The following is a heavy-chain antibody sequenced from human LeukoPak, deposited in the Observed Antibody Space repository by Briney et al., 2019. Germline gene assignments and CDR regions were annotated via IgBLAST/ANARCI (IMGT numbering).Heavy chain of an antibody. J-gene: IGHJ4*02. CDR2: IYYSGNT. CDR3: ARAGSWKQNFDY. V-gene: IGHV4-59*01. CDR1: GGSISSYY. D-gene: IGHD6-13*01. Sequence: ETLSLTCTVSGGSISSYYWSWIRQPPGKGLEWIGYIYYSGNTNYNPSLKTRVTISVDTSKNQFSLKLSSVTAADTAVYYCARAGSWKQNFDYWGQGTLVTVSS.